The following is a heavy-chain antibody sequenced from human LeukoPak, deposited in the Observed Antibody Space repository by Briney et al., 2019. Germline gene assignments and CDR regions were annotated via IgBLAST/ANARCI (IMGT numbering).Heavy chain of an antibody. Sequence: RGSLRLSCAASGFTFSSYWMHWVRQAPGKGLVWVSRINTDGRTTNYADSVKGRFTISRDNAKNMVYLQMNSLRADDTAIYYCVNLLLDYWGQGALVTVS. CDR2: INTDGRTT. CDR1: GFTFSSYW. V-gene: IGHV3-74*01. J-gene: IGHJ4*02. CDR3: VNLLLDY.